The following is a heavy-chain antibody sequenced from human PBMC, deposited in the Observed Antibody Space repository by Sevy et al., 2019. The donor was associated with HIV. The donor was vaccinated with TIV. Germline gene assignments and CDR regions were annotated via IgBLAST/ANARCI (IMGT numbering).Heavy chain of an antibody. CDR1: GGSVSSGSYY. Sequence: SETLSLTCTVSGGSVSSGSYYWSWIRQPPGKGLEWIGYIYYSGSTNYNPSLKSRVTISVDTSKNQFSLKLSSVTAADTAVYYCVRAPRRSGWIGYWGQGTLVTVSS. J-gene: IGHJ4*02. CDR2: IYYSGST. V-gene: IGHV4-61*01. D-gene: IGHD5-12*01. CDR3: VRAPRRSGWIGY.